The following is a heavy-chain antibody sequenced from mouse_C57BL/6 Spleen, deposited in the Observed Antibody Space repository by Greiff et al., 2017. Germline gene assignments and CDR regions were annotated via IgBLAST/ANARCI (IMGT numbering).Heavy chain of an antibody. Sequence: VQLQQSGPELVKPGASVKIPCKATGYTFTDYKMDWVKQSHGKSLEWIGDINPNNGGTIYNQKFKGKATLTVDKSSSTAYMELSSLTSEDTAVYYCARGDSDYPYVDYWGQGTTPTVSS. D-gene: IGHD2-4*01. J-gene: IGHJ2*01. CDR2: INPNNGGT. CDR1: GYTFTDYK. V-gene: IGHV1-18*01. CDR3: ARGDSDYPYVDY.